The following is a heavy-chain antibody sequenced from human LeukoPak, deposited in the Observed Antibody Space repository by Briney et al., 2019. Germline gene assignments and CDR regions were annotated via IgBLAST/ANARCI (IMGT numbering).Heavy chain of an antibody. CDR1: GGSFSGYY. D-gene: IGHD3-10*01. V-gene: IGHV4-34*01. Sequence: SETLSLTCAVYGGSFSGYYWSWIRQPPGKGLEWIGEINHSGSTNYNPSLKSRITISVDTSKNQFSLKLSSVTAADTAVYYCARHPMVRGVIIETDYWGQGTLVTVSS. J-gene: IGHJ4*02. CDR3: ARHPMVRGVIIETDY. CDR2: INHSGST.